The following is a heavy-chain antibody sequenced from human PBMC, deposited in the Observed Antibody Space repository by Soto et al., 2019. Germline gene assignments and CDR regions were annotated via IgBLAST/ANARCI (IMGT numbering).Heavy chain of an antibody. Sequence: QMQLVQSGPEVKKPGTSVKVSCKASGFTFTSSAVQWVRQARGQRLEWIGWIVVSSGNTNYAQKFQERVTITRDMSTSTAYMELSSLRSEDTAVYYCAAPSLNYYYGMDVWGQGTTVTVSS. V-gene: IGHV1-58*01. CDR3: AAPSLNYYYGMDV. D-gene: IGHD2-15*01. CDR2: IVVSSGNT. CDR1: GFTFTSSA. J-gene: IGHJ6*02.